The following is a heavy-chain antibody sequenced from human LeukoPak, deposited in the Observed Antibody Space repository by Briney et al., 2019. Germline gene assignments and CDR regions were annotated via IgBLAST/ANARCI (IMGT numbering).Heavy chain of an antibody. CDR3: AKDRSGNSYGHFDY. CDR1: GFTFDDHA. D-gene: IGHD3-10*01. CDR2: ISWGGGST. V-gene: IGHV3-43D*04. J-gene: IGHJ4*02. Sequence: GGSLRLSCAASGFTFDDHAMHWLRQAPGKGLEWVSLISWGGGSTYYADSVKGRFTISRDNSKNSLYLHMNSLRAEDTALYYCAKDRSGNSYGHFDYWGQGTLVTVSS.